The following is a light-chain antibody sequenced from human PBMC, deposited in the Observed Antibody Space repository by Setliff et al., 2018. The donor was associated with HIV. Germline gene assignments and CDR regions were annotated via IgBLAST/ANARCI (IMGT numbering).Light chain of an antibody. J-gene: IGLJ1*01. CDR2: EVS. Sequence: QSVLTQPPSVSGSPGQSVTISCTGTSSDIGSYQRVSWYQQSPGTAPKLMIYEVSYRPSGVPDRFSGSKSGNTASLTIPGLQAEDEADYYCSSYTTTGTYVFGSGTKVTVL. V-gene: IGLV2-18*02. CDR1: SSDIGSYQR. CDR3: SSYTTTGTYV.